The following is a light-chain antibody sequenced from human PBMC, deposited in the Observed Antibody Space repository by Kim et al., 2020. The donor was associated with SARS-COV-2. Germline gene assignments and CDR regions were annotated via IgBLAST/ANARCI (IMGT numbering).Light chain of an antibody. CDR2: AAS. CDR3: LKYDSAPLT. CDR1: QGIGSR. V-gene: IGKV1-27*01. Sequence: DIQMTQSPSSLSASVGDRVTITCRASQGIGSRLAWYQQKPGKVPKLLIYAASTLLSGVPSRFSGSGSGTDFTLTISSLQPEDVATYYCLKYDSAPLTFGGGTKVDIK. J-gene: IGKJ4*01.